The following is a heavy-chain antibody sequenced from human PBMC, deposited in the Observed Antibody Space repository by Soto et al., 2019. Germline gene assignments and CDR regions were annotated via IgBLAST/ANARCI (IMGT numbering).Heavy chain of an antibody. V-gene: IGHV4-31*03. J-gene: IGHJ3*02. CDR1: GGSITSGGYY. Sequence: QLQLQESGPGLVRPSQTLSLTCSVSGGSITSGGYYWGWIRQLPEKGLDWVAYVYSSGRTYYNPSLQSRLSISLDTSKNHFSLILRSVTAADTAVYYCARDHNRFNKAFDIWGQGAMVTVSS. CDR3: ARDHNRFNKAFDI. CDR2: VYSSGRT.